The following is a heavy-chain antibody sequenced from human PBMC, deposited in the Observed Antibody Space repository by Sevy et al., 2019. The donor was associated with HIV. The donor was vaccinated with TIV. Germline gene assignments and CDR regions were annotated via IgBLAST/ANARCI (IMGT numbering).Heavy chain of an antibody. J-gene: IGHJ4*02. V-gene: IGHV3-23*01. D-gene: IGHD2-15*01. Sequence: GGSLRLSCAASGFTFSSYALSWVRQAPGKGVEWVSAISGSGTTTYYAHSVKGRFTISRDNSKNTLYLQMNSLRAEDTAVYYCARAASATFYDYWGQGTLVTVSS. CDR1: GFTFSSYA. CDR2: ISGSGTTT. CDR3: ARAASATFYDY.